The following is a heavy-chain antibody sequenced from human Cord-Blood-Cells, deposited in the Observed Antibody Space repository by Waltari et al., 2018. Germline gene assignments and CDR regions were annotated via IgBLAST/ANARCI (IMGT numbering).Heavy chain of an antibody. CDR2: ISSRSSTI. D-gene: IGHD7-27*01. CDR1: GFPFSSYS. V-gene: IGHV3-48*02. CDR3: ARDIWGLGAFDI. Sequence: EVQLVESGGGLVQPGGSLRLSCAASGFPFSSYSMNWVRQAPGKGLEGFSYISSRSSTIYYADSVKGRFTIARDNAKNSLYLQMNSLRDEDTAVYYCARDIWGLGAFDIWGQGTMVTVSS. J-gene: IGHJ3*02.